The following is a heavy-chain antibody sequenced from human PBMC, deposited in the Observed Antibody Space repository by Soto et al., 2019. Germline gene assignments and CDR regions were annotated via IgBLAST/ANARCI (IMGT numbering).Heavy chain of an antibody. Sequence: GGSLRLSCAASGFTVSSYAMSWGRQAPGKGLEWVAGISGSGGSTYYTDSVRGRFTISRDNSKNTVYLQMNSLRVEDRAVYYCAKRMYNDMRSGMDVWGQGTTVTVSS. CDR3: AKRMYNDMRSGMDV. D-gene: IGHD1-1*01. CDR1: GFTVSSYA. V-gene: IGHV3-23*01. J-gene: IGHJ6*02. CDR2: ISGSGGST.